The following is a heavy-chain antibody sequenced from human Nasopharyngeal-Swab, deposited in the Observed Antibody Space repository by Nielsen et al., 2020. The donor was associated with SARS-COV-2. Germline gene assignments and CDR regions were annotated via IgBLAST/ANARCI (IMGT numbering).Heavy chain of an antibody. Sequence: GGSLRLSCAASGFTFSTYWMHWVRQPPGKGLLWVSRIDTDGTITDYADSVKGRFTISRDNAKNSLYLQMNSLRDEDTAVYYCARIRGSYSYYYYGMDVWGQGTTVTVSS. D-gene: IGHD1-26*01. J-gene: IGHJ6*02. CDR2: IDTDGTIT. CDR3: ARIRGSYSYYYYGMDV. CDR1: GFTFSTYW. V-gene: IGHV3-74*01.